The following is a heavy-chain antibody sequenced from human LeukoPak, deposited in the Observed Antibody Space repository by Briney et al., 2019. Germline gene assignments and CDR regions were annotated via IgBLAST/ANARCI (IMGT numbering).Heavy chain of an antibody. CDR1: GFTFRNYG. D-gene: IGHD6-13*01. Sequence: GVSLRLFCAASGFTFRNYGIHWVRQAQGKGLEWVTFIQTDGNTKYYADSVRGRFTISRDNSKNTVSLQMNSLRAEDTAVYYCAREESSLVLGGLAYWGQGTLVTVSS. V-gene: IGHV3-30*02. J-gene: IGHJ4*02. CDR2: IQTDGNTK. CDR3: AREESSLVLGGLAY.